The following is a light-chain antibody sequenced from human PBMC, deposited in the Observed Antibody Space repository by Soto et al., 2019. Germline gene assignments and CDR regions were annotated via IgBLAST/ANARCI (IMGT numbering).Light chain of an antibody. CDR3: SSYISSSTFVV. V-gene: IGLV2-14*01. J-gene: IGLJ2*01. CDR2: EVS. CDR1: SRDVGGYNY. Sequence: QSALTQPASVSGSPGKSITISCTGTSRDVGGYNYVSWHQQHPGKAPKVIITEVSNRPLGGSNRFSGSKSGNTASLTISGLQAEDEADYYCSSYISSSTFVVFGGGTKLTVL.